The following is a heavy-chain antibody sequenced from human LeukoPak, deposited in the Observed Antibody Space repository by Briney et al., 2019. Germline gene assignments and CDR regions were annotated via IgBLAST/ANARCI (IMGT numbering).Heavy chain of an antibody. Sequence: SEPLSLTCAVSGYSISSGYYWGWIRQPPGKGLEWIGSIYHSGSTYYNPSLKSRVTISVDTSKNQFSLKLSSVTAADTAVYYCARVGKYSSSYTFDYWGQGTLVTVSS. CDR1: GYSISSGYY. CDR2: IYHSGST. D-gene: IGHD6-6*01. J-gene: IGHJ4*02. V-gene: IGHV4-38-2*01. CDR3: ARVGKYSSSYTFDY.